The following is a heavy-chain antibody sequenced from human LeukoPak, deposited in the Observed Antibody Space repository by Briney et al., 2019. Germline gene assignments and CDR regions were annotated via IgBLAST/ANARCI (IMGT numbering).Heavy chain of an antibody. CDR3: ARGRRSLYYDILTGYRHYDWFDP. V-gene: IGHV1-69*05. CDR2: IIPIFGTA. CDR1: GGTFSSYA. D-gene: IGHD3-9*01. J-gene: IGHJ5*02. Sequence: SVKVSCKASGGTFSSYAISWVRQAPGQGLGWMGGIIPIFGTANYAQKFQGRVTITTDESTSTAYMELSSLRSEDTAVYYCARGRRSLYYDILTGYRHYDWFDPWGQGTLVTVSS.